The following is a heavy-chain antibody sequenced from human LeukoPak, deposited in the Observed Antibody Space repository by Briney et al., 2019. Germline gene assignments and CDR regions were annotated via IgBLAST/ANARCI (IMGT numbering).Heavy chain of an antibody. CDR2: IIPIFGTA. Sequence: SVKVSCKASGGTFSSYAISWVRQAPGQGLEWMGGIIPIFGTANYAQKFQGRVTITADKSTSTAYMEPSSLRSEDTAVYYCARAGGYLNWFDPWGQGTLVTVSS. V-gene: IGHV1-69*06. CDR3: ARAGGYLNWFDP. J-gene: IGHJ5*02. D-gene: IGHD6-25*01. CDR1: GGTFSSYA.